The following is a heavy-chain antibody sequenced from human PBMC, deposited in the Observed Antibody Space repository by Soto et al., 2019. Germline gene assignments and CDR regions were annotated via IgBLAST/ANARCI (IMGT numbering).Heavy chain of an antibody. V-gene: IGHV5-51*01. J-gene: IGHJ6*02. CDR1: GYSFTSYW. Sequence: GESLKISCKGSGYSFTSYWIGWVRQMPGKGLEWMGIIYPGDSDTRYSPSFQGQVTISADKSISTAHLQWSSLKASDTAMYYCARLIGYSSSSAYYGMDVWGQGTTVTVSS. D-gene: IGHD6-6*01. CDR2: IYPGDSDT. CDR3: ARLIGYSSSSAYYGMDV.